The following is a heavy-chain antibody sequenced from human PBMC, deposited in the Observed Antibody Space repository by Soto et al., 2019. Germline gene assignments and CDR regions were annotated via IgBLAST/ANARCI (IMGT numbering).Heavy chain of an antibody. V-gene: IGHV1-18*01. D-gene: IGHD2-15*01. J-gene: IGHJ4*02. CDR2: ISPYNGKA. Sequence: ASVKVSCKVSGYSFTDYGFSWVRRAPGQGLEWLGWISPYNGKAFYVKNFQDRLTMTTDTATSTVYMDLSRLTSDDTAIYYCARSKGYSNNNLYYFGYWGQGALVTVSS. CDR3: ARSKGYSNNNLYYFGY. CDR1: GYSFTDYG.